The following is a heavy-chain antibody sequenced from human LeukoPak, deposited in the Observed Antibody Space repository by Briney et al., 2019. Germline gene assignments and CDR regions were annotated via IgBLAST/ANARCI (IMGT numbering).Heavy chain of an antibody. CDR1: GFTFSSYG. Sequence: GGSLRLSCAASGFTFSSYGMHWVRQAPGKGLEWVSAISVSGNTYHADSVKGRFTISRDNAKNSLYLQMNSLRAEDTAVYYCAELGITMIGGVWGKGTTVTISS. J-gene: IGHJ6*04. V-gene: IGHV3-21*01. CDR2: ISVSGNT. CDR3: AELGITMIGGV. D-gene: IGHD3-10*02.